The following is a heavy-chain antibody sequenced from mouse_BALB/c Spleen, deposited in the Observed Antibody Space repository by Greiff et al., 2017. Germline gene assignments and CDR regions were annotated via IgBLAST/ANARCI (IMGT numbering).Heavy chain of an antibody. CDR1: GFTFSNYW. CDR2: IRLKSNNYAT. CDR3: TRSYLTGFYAMDY. Sequence: EVQLVESGGGLVQPGGSMKLSCVASGFTFSNYWMNWVRQSPEKGLEWVAEIRLKSNNYATHYAESVKGRFTISRDDSKSSVYLQMNNLRAEDTGIYYCTRSYLTGFYAMDYWGQGTSVTVSS. J-gene: IGHJ4*01. D-gene: IGHD2-12*01. V-gene: IGHV6-6*02.